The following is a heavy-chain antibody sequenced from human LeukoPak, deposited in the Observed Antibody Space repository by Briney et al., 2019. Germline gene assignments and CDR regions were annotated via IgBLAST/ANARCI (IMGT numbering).Heavy chain of an antibody. CDR2: IYYSGST. CDR1: GGSISSYY. Sequence: KSSETLSLTCTVSGGSISSYYWSWIRQPPGKGLEWIGYIYYSGSTNYNPSLKSRVTIPVDTSKNQFSLKLSSVTAADTAVYYCARMLLVRGVMDWGQGTLVTVSS. V-gene: IGHV4-59*01. J-gene: IGHJ4*02. D-gene: IGHD3-10*01. CDR3: ARMLLVRGVMD.